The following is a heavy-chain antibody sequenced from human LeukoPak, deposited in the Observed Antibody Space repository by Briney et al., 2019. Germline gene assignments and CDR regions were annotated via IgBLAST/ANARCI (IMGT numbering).Heavy chain of an antibody. CDR1: GFTFSSYA. J-gene: IGHJ4*02. V-gene: IGHV3-23*01. Sequence: GGSLRLSCAASGFTFSSYAMSWVRQAPGKGLEWVSAISGSGGSTYYADSVKGRFTISRDNSKNTLYLQMNSLRAEDTAVYYCAKSAHPRGYSYGPFDYWGQGTLVTVSS. CDR3: AKSAHPRGYSYGPFDY. CDR2: ISGSGGST. D-gene: IGHD5-18*01.